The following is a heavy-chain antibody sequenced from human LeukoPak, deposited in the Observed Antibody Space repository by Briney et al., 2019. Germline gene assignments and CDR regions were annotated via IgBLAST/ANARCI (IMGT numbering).Heavy chain of an antibody. CDR2: IVVGSGNT. V-gene: IGHV1-58*02. D-gene: IGHD1-26*01. J-gene: IGHJ4*02. CDR1: GFTFNSSA. CDR3: AADPGGATTFDY. Sequence: GASVKVSCKASGFTFNSSAMQWVRQARGQRLEWIGWIVVGSGNTNYAQKFQERVTITRDMSTSTAYMELSSLRSEDTAVYYCAADPGGATTFDYWGQGTLVTVSS.